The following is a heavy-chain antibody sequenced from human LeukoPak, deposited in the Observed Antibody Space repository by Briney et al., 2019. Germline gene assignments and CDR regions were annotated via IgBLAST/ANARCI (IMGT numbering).Heavy chain of an antibody. CDR2: ISSSGGPI. V-gene: IGHV3-48*03. J-gene: IGHJ4*02. D-gene: IGHD5-18*01. CDR1: GLTFSSYE. CDR3: ARGFRDTAMFLDY. Sequence: GGSLRLSSVASGLTFSSYEMNWVRQAPGKGLEWISCISSSGGPIYYADSVKGRFTISRDNAKNSLYLQMNSLRAEDTAVYYCARGFRDTAMFLDYWGQGTLVTVSS.